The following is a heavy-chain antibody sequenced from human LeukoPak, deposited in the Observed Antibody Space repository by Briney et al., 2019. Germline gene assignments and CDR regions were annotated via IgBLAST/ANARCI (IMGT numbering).Heavy chain of an antibody. J-gene: IGHJ4*02. CDR2: ISSSSSYI. CDR3: ARDLSGSYMSDY. V-gene: IGHV3-21*01. CDR1: GFTFSHYS. D-gene: IGHD3-10*01. Sequence: PGGSLRLSCAASGFTFSHYSMNWVRQAPGKGLEWVSSISSSSSYINYADSVKGRFTISRDNAKNSLYLQMNSLTDEDTAVYYCARDLSGSYMSDYWGQGTLVTVSS.